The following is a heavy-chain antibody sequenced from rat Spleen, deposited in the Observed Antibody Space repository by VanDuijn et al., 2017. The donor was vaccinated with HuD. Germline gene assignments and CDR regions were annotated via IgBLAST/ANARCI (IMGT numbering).Heavy chain of an antibody. V-gene: IGHV5-20*01. CDR3: ATEDYVLTGFAY. CDR1: GFTFSNYD. Sequence: EVQLVESGGGLVQPGRSMKLSCAASGFTFSNYDMAWVRQAPTKGLEWVASISYDVTSTYYRDFVKGRVTITRDNAKSTLFLQMDSLRSEDTATYYCATEDYVLTGFAYWGQGTLVTVSS. CDR2: ISYDVTST. J-gene: IGHJ3*01. D-gene: IGHD1-12*01.